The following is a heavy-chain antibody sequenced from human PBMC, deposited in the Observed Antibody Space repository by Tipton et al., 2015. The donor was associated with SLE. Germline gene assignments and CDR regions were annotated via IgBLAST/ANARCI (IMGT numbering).Heavy chain of an antibody. J-gene: IGHJ4*02. V-gene: IGHV3-49*04. CDR3: TREDYYGSGSYYN. D-gene: IGHD3-10*01. CDR2: IRSKAYGGTT. Sequence: SLRLSCTASGFTFGDYAMSWVRQAPGKGPEWVGFIRSKAYGGTTEYAASVKGRFTISRDDSKSIAYLQMNSLKTEDTAVYYCTREDYYGSGSYYNWGQGTLVTVSS. CDR1: GFTFGDYA.